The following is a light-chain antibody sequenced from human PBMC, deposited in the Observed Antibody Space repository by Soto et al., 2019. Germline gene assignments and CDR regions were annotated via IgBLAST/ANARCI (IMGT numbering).Light chain of an antibody. CDR1: SSDVGGFNY. J-gene: IGLJ1*01. Sequence: QSALTQPASVSGSPGQSITISCTGTSSDVGGFNYVSWYQQHPGKAPKLVIYGVFNRPSGVSNRFSGSRSGNTASLTISGLQAEDEAEYYRNSYTTSSTFVFGTGTKLTVL. CDR3: NSYTTSSTFV. CDR2: GVF. V-gene: IGLV2-14*01.